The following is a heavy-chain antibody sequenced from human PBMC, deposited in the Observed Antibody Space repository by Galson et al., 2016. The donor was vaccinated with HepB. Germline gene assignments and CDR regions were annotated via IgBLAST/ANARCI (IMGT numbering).Heavy chain of an antibody. CDR2: IAYDEREGRNK. V-gene: IGHV3-30*04. Sequence: SLRLSCAASGFTFRNYAMHWVRQAPGKGLEWMSVIAYDEREGRNKFYADSVKGRFTISRDNSKNTLYLQMNSLRLEDTAVYYCARGGDSVLPPTAFDVWGQGTLVTVSS. D-gene: IGHD3-10*01. CDR1: GFTFRNYA. CDR3: ARGGDSVLPPTAFDV. J-gene: IGHJ4*02.